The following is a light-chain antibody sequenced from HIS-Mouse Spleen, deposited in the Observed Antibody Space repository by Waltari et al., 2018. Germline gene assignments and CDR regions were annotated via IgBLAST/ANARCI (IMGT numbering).Light chain of an antibody. CDR3: MQALQTPST. Sequence: DIVMTQSPLSLPVTPGEPASISCRSSQGLLHSNGYNYLDWYLQKPGQSPQLLIYLGSNRASGVPDRFSGSGSGTDFTLKISRVEAEDVGVYYCMQALQTPSTFGGGTKVEIK. V-gene: IGKV2-28*01. CDR1: QGLLHSNGYNY. CDR2: LGS. J-gene: IGKJ4*01.